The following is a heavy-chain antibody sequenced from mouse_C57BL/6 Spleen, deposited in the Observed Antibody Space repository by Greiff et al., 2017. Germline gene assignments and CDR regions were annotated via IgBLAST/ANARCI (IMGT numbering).Heavy chain of an antibody. CDR1: GYSFTDYN. Sequence: EVQLQQSGPELVKPGASVKISCKASGYSFTDYNMNWVKQRNGKSLEWIGVINPNYGTTSYNQKFKGKATLTLDQSSSTAYMQLNSLTSDDAAFDYCARSLSGYYSNSFDYWGQGTTLTVSS. V-gene: IGHV1-39*01. CDR3: ARSLSGYYSNSFDY. CDR2: INPNYGTT. J-gene: IGHJ2*01. D-gene: IGHD2-12*01.